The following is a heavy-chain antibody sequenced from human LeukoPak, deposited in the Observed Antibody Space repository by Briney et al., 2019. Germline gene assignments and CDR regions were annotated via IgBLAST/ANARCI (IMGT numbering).Heavy chain of an antibody. D-gene: IGHD5/OR15-5a*01. CDR3: ARRSTTIDAFDI. CDR2: IYYSGST. J-gene: IGHJ3*02. V-gene: IGHV4-39*01. CDR1: GGSISSSSYY. Sequence: SETLSLTCTVSGGSISSSSYYWGWIRQPSGKGLEWIGSIYYSGSTYYNPSLKSRVTISVDTSKNQFSLKLSSVTAADTAVYYCARRSTTIDAFDIWGQGTMVTVSS.